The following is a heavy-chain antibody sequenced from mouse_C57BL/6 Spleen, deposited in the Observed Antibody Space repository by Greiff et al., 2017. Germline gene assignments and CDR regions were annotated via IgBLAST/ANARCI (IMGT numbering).Heavy chain of an antibody. V-gene: IGHV1-18*01. Sequence: VHLQQSGPELVKPGASVKIPCKASGYTFTDYNMDWVKQSHGKSLAWIGSINPNDGGTISNQKFQGQATLPVDQSSSTAYTELLSLTSQDTAVYYCASSRSWYDMDYWGQGTSVTVSS. CDR1: GYTFTDYN. CDR2: INPNDGGT. J-gene: IGHJ4*01. CDR3: ASSRSWYDMDY.